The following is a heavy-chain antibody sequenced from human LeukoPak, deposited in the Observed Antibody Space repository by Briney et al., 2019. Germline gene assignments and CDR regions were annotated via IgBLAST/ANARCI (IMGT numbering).Heavy chain of an antibody. CDR1: GFTFSSYA. D-gene: IGHD5-24*01. J-gene: IGHJ4*02. Sequence: GRSLRLSCAASGFTFSSYAMHWVRQAPGKGLEWVAVISYDGSNKYYADSVKGRFTISRDNSKNTLYLQMNSLRAEDTAVYYCARGRRDGPQFAMRTDYFDYWGQGTLVTVSS. V-gene: IGHV3-30-3*01. CDR3: ARGRRDGPQFAMRTDYFDY. CDR2: ISYDGSNK.